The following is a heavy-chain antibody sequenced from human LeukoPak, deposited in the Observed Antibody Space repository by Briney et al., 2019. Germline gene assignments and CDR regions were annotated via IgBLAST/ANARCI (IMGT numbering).Heavy chain of an antibody. CDR3: ARASNWVNFDY. J-gene: IGHJ4*02. CDR2: IYYSGST. D-gene: IGHD7-27*01. V-gene: IGHV4-59*12. CDR1: GGSISNYY. Sequence: PSETLSLTCTVSGGSISNYYWSWIRQPPGKGLEWIGYIYYSGSTYYNPSLKSRVTISVDRSKNQFSLKLSSVTAADTAVYYCARASNWVNFDYWGQGTLVTVSS.